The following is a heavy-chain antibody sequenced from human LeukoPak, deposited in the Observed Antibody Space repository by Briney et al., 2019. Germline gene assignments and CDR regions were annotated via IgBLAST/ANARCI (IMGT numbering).Heavy chain of an antibody. CDR3: AREIAVTGTGGFDY. D-gene: IGHD6-19*01. Sequence: SETLSLTCAVSGYSISSGYYWGWIRQPPGKGLEWIGSMYHSGNTIYNPSLKSRVTISIDTSKNQFSVKLSSVTAADTAVYYCAREIAVTGTGGFDYWGQGTLVTVSS. CDR2: MYHSGNT. J-gene: IGHJ4*02. V-gene: IGHV4-38-2*02. CDR1: GYSISSGYY.